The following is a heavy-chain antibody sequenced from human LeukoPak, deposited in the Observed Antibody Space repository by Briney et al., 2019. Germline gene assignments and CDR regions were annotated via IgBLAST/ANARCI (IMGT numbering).Heavy chain of an antibody. CDR3: GGGPGGGASPQYYFDS. CDR2: INGNGGGS. V-gene: IGHV3-23*01. D-gene: IGHD1-26*01. CDR1: GFTFSDHA. J-gene: IGHJ4*02. Sequence: GGSLRLSCAASGFTFSDHAMSWVRQAPAKGLEWVSSINGNGGGSYYIDSVKGRFTVSRDNSENALYLQINNLRTEDTAVYYCGGGPGGGASPQYYFDSRGQGTQVTVSS.